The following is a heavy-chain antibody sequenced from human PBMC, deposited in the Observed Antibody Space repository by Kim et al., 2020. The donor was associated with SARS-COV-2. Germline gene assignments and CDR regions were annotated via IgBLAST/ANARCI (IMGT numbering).Heavy chain of an antibody. CDR2: IYASGGT. CDR1: GFIVSSNY. CDR3: ARVSYDRRLGYYFDY. J-gene: IGHJ4*02. V-gene: IGHV3-53*01. Sequence: GGSLRLSCAVSGFIVSSNYMTWVRQAPGKGLEWVSIIYASGGTYYPDSMKGRFTISRDTSNNALYLQMNSLRGEDTAVYYCARVSYDRRLGYYFDYWGRGTLVTVSS. D-gene: IGHD3-9*01.